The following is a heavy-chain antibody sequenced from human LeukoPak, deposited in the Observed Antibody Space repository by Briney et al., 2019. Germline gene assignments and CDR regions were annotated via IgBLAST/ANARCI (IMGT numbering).Heavy chain of an antibody. CDR3: ARDYCGGDCFPDY. Sequence: GASVKVSCKTPGYTFTGYYVHYVRQAPRQGLEWMGRINPNSGDTNYAQHFQGRVTMTRDTSITTAYMDLSRLTSDDTAVYYCARDYCGGDCFPDYWGQGTLVTVSS. CDR1: GYTFTGYY. V-gene: IGHV1-2*06. CDR2: INPNSGDT. J-gene: IGHJ4*02. D-gene: IGHD2-21*02.